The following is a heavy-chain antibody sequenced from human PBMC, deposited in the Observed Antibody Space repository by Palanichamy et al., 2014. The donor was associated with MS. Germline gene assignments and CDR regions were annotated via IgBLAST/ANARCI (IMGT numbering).Heavy chain of an antibody. D-gene: IGHD2-15*01. V-gene: IGHV3-30-3*01. CDR2: MSNDGSNK. J-gene: IGHJ4*02. CDR3: ASGGHYCSGSSCYMD. Sequence: EWLAVMSNDGSNKFYADSVKGRFTISGDNSKNTLYLQMNSLRAEDTAVYYCASGGHYCSGSSCYMDWGQGTLVSVSS.